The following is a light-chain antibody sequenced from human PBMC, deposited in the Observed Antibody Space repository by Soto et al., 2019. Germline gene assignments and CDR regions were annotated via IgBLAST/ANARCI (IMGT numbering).Light chain of an antibody. CDR3: CSDAGVYV. V-gene: IGLV2-23*01. J-gene: IGLJ1*01. CDR1: SSDVGSYNI. CDR2: EGS. Sequence: QSALTQPASVSGSPGQSITISCTGTSSDVGSYNIVSWYQQHPGKAPKLMIYEGSKRPSGVSNRFSGSKSGNTASLTISGLQAEDEADYYCCSDAGVYVFGTGTKLTVL.